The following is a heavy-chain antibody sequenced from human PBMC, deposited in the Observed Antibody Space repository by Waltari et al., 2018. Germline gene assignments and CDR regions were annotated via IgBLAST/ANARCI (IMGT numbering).Heavy chain of an antibody. CDR3: ARGRKQQLRGGWFDP. Sequence: QVQLQQWGAGLLKPSETLSLTCAVYGGSFSGYYWSWIRQPPGKGLEWIGEINHSGSTNYNPSLKSRVTISVDTSKNQFSLKLSSVTAADTAVYYCARGRKQQLRGGWFDPWGQGTLVTVSS. CDR2: INHSGST. J-gene: IGHJ5*02. CDR1: GGSFSGYY. V-gene: IGHV4-34*01. D-gene: IGHD6-13*01.